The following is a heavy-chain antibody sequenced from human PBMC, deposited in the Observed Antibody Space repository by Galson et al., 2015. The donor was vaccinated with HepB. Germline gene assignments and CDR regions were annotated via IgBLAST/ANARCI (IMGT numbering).Heavy chain of an antibody. D-gene: IGHD2-2*02. CDR3: ARARTPIVVVPAAISMYYYYGMDV. J-gene: IGHJ6*02. CDR1: GYTFTSYY. Sequence: VKVSCKASGYTFTSYYMHWVRQAPGQGLEWMGIINPSGGSTSYAQKFQGRVTMTRDTSTSTVYMELSSLRSEDTAVYYCARARTPIVVVPAAISMYYYYGMDVWGQGTTVTVSS. CDR2: INPSGGST. V-gene: IGHV1-46*01.